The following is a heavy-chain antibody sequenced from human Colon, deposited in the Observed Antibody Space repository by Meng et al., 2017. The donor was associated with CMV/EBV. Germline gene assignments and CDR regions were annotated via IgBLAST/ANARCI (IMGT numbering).Heavy chain of an antibody. V-gene: IGHV3-7*01. CDR3: VRYEDLQHGMDV. Sequence: GGSLRLSCAASGFTFNTFWMTWVRQAPGEGLGWVANIKEDGRGQWYVDTGKGRFTIARDNARKSLYLQMNSLRAEDTAVYYCVRYEDLQHGMDVWGQGTTVTVSS. CDR2: IKEDGRGQ. D-gene: IGHD1-1*01. CDR1: GFTFNTFW. J-gene: IGHJ6*02.